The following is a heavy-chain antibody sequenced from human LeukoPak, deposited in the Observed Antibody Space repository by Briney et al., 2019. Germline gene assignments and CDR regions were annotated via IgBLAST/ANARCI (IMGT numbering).Heavy chain of an antibody. J-gene: IGHJ4*02. Sequence: PGGSLRLSCVASGFTFSNYWMSWVRLTSGKGLEWVASIKQDGSGKYYVDSVKGRFIISRDNAKNSLFLQIDSLRVEDTAVYYCAGGSGSSGFDCWGQGTLVTVSS. CDR3: AGGSGSSGFDC. V-gene: IGHV3-7*03. CDR2: IKQDGSGK. D-gene: IGHD6-6*01. CDR1: GFTFSNYW.